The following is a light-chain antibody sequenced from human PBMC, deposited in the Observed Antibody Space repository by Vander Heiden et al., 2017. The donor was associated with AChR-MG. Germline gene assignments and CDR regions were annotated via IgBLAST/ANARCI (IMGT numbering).Light chain of an antibody. V-gene: IGKV3-15*01. CDR3: QQYNNWPPL. Sequence: IVITQSPATLSVSPGAMATPFCRGSQSVSSNLAWYQQKPGQAPRLLIYGASTRATGIPARFSGSGSGTEFTLTISSLQSEDFAVYYCQQYNNWPPLFGPGTKVDIK. J-gene: IGKJ3*01. CDR1: QSVSSN. CDR2: GAS.